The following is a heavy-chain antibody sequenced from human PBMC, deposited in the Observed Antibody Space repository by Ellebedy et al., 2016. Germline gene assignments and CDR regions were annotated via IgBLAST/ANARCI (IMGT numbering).Heavy chain of an antibody. CDR1: GFTFSDYY. CDR3: ARHSSIGARLNYFDY. J-gene: IGHJ4*02. V-gene: IGHV3-11*03. Sequence: GGSLRLSXAASGFTFSDYYMSWIRQAPGKGLEWVSYISSSSSYTNYADSVKGRFTISRDNAKNSLYLQMNSLRAEDTAVYYCARHSSIGARLNYFDYWGQGSQVTVSS. D-gene: IGHD5-12*01. CDR2: ISSSSSYT.